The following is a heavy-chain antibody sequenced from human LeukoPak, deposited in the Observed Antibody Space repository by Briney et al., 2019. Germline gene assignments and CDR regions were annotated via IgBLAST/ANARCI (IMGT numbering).Heavy chain of an antibody. CDR2: ISSSSTI. CDR1: GFTFSGYS. J-gene: IGHJ4*02. V-gene: IGHV3-48*02. D-gene: IGHD3-22*01. CDR3: ARKPSYYYDSSGYLADY. Sequence: GGSLRLSCAASGFTFSGYSMNWVRQAPGKGLEWVSYISSSSTIYYADSVKGRFTISRDNAKNSLYLQMNSLRDEDTAVYYCARKPSYYYDSSGYLADYWGQGTLVTVSS.